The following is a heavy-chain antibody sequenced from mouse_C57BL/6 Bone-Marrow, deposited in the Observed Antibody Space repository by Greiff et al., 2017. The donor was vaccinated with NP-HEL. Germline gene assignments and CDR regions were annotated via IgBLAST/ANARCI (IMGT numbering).Heavy chain of an antibody. D-gene: IGHD2-2*01. CDR2: IYPGSGST. CDR1: GYTFTSYW. CDR3: ARWLPVDY. J-gene: IGHJ2*01. V-gene: IGHV1-55*01. Sequence: QVHVKQPGAELVKPGASVKMSCKASGYTFTSYWITWVKQRPGQGLEWIGDIYPGSGSTNYNEKFKGKATLTVDTSSSTAYMQLSSLTSEDTAVYYCARWLPVDYWGQGTTLTVSS.